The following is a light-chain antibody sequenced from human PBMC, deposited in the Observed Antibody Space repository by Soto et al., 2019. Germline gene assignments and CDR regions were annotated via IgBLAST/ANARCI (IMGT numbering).Light chain of an antibody. CDR1: SSDVGGYNY. J-gene: IGLJ1*01. CDR2: DVT. V-gene: IGLV2-14*03. Sequence: QSALTQPASVSGSPGQSITVSCTGTSSDVGGYNYVSWYQQHPGKAPRLMIYDVTNRPSGVSDRFSGSKSDNTASLTISGLQAEDEADYYCSSYRRGSTYVFGTGTKLTVL. CDR3: SSYRRGSTYV.